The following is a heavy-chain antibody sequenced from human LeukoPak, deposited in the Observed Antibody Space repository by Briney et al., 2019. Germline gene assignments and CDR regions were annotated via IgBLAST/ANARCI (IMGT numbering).Heavy chain of an antibody. CDR2: TKPDGSVA. CDR3: AKDQRWESPHYLDS. CDR1: GFSFSTSW. D-gene: IGHD1-26*01. Sequence: GGSLRLSCAASGFSFSTSWMNWVRQAPGKGLEGVAMTKPDGSVAFYADSVRGRFTISRDNSKNTLYVQMNSLRDEDTAVYYCAKDQRWESPHYLDSWGQGTLVTVSS. J-gene: IGHJ4*02. V-gene: IGHV3-7*03.